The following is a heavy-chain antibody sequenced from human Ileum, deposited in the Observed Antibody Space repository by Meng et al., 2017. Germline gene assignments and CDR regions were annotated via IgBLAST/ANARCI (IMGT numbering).Heavy chain of an antibody. CDR1: GFTFSNYA. CDR2: IHAGSGDT. V-gene: IGHV1-3*01. D-gene: IGHD6-6*01. J-gene: IGHJ4*01. CDR3: GRGRASFYFDF. Sequence: QVQFVQSGAELKKPGASVRISCKASGFTFSNYAIYWVRQAPGQSLEWLGWIHAGSGDTKFSQTFQGRLTFDRDTSADTVYMELSSLTSGDRAVYYCGRGRASFYFDFLGQGTLVTVSS.